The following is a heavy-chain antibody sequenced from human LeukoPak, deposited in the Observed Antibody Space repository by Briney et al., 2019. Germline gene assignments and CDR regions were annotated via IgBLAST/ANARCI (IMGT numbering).Heavy chain of an antibody. CDR2: ISGSGGST. D-gene: IGHD6-19*01. J-gene: IGHJ3*02. Sequence: GGSLRLSCAASGFTFSSYAMSWVRQAPGKGLEWVSAISGSGGSTYYADSVKGRFTISRDNSKNTLYLQMNSLGAEDTAVYYCAKDISGWYGSFAFDIWGQGTMVTVSS. V-gene: IGHV3-23*01. CDR1: GFTFSSYA. CDR3: AKDISGWYGSFAFDI.